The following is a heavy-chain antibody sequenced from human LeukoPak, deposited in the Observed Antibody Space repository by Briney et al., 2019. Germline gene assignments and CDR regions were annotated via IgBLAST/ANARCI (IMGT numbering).Heavy chain of an antibody. V-gene: IGHV4-34*01. D-gene: IGHD6-6*01. J-gene: IGHJ4*02. Sequence: SETLSLTCAVYGGSFSGYYWSWIRQSPGKGLEWIGEINHSGSTNYNPSLKSRVTISVDTSKNQFSLKLSSVTAADTAVSYCARNRIAARLPLDYWGQGTLVTVSS. CDR1: GGSFSGYY. CDR2: INHSGST. CDR3: ARNRIAARLPLDY.